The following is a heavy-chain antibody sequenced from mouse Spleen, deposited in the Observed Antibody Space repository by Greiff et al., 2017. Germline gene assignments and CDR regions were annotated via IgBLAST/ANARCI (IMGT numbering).Heavy chain of an antibody. CDR1: GYTFTSYW. CDR2: IDPSDSYT. CDR3: ASSYPYWYFDV. V-gene: IGHV1-69*01. J-gene: IGHJ1*01. D-gene: IGHD2-10*01. Sequence: QVQLQQPGAELVMPGASVKLSCKASGYTFTSYWMHWVKQRPGQGLEWIGEIDPSDSYTNYNQKFKGKATLTVDKSSSTAYMQLSSLTSEDSAVYYCASSYPYWYFDVWGAGTTVTVSS.